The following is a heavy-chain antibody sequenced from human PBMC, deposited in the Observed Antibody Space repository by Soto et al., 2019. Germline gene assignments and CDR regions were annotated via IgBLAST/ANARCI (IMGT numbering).Heavy chain of an antibody. V-gene: IGHV4-34*01. CDR2: INHSGSS. D-gene: IGHD3-10*01. J-gene: IGHJ6*02. CDR1: GGSFSGYY. CDR3: ARGRSWYYGSVEYYYYCMYV. Sequence: QVQLQHLGAGLLKPSETLSLTCAVYGGSFSGYYWSWIRQPPGKGLDWSGEINHSGSSNYNPSLKSRVTISVDTSKNQFSLKLSSVTAADTAVYYCARGRSWYYGSVEYYYYCMYVCGQGTTVTVSS.